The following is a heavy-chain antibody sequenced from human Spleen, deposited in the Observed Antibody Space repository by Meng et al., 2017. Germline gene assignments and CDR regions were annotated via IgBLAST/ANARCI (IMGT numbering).Heavy chain of an antibody. V-gene: IGHV3-48*03. J-gene: IGHJ4*02. CDR2: ISTSGSTI. CDR3: ARDGVHYYDSSGPYYFDY. D-gene: IGHD3-22*01. Sequence: GESLKISCAASGFTFSSYEMKWVRQAPGKGLEWVSYISTSGSTIYYADSVKGRFIISRDNAKNSLYLQMNSLRAEDTAVYYCARDGVHYYDSSGPYYFDYWGQGTLVTVSS. CDR1: GFTFSSYE.